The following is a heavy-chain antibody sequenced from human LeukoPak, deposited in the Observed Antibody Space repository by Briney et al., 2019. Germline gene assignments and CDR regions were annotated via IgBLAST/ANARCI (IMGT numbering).Heavy chain of an antibody. D-gene: IGHD3-3*01. V-gene: IGHV3-66*01. CDR2: IYSGGSS. CDR1: GFTVSSNY. J-gene: IGHJ4*02. CDR3: ARSREDFALDY. Sequence: GGSLRLSCAASGFTVSSNYMSWVRQAPGKGLEWVSVIYSGGSSYYADSVKGRFTISRDNSKNTLYLQMNSLRAEDTAVYYCARSREDFALDYWGQGTLVTVSS.